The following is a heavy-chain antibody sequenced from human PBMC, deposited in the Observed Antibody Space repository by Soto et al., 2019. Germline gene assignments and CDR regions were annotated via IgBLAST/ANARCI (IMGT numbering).Heavy chain of an antibody. CDR3: ATDSATSYFGMDV. J-gene: IGHJ6*02. D-gene: IGHD1-26*01. CDR2: VNDSGST. Sequence: SETLSLTCAVYGGSFTGNYRSWIRQPPGKGLEWIGEVNDSGSTNFNPSLKSRVTISVDTSKKQFTLKLTSVTAADTAVYYCATDSATSYFGMDVWGHGTPVT. CDR1: GGSFTGNY. V-gene: IGHV4-34*01.